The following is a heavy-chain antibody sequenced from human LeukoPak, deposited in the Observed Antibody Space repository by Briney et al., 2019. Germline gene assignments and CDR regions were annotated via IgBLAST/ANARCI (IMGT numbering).Heavy chain of an antibody. J-gene: IGHJ4*02. D-gene: IGHD1-14*01. CDR3: ARLSGTHYEAIDY. CDR2: IYYNGGA. V-gene: IGHV4-39*01. Sequence: WVRQPPGKGLEWIGSIYYNGGAYYNPSLKSRVTISVDTSKNQFSLKLSPVTAADMAVYYCARLSGTHYEAIDYWGQGTLVTVSS.